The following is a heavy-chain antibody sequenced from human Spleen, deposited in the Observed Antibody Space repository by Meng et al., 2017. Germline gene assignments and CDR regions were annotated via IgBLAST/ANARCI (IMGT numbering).Heavy chain of an antibody. J-gene: IGHJ4*02. Sequence: LGLAWAQMNTPGSSVNVHCNASRHTFTSYYMHWVRQAPGQGLEWMGIINPSGGSTSYAQKFQGRVTMTRDTSTSTVYMELSSLRSEDTAVYYCARGFPVWEWEQNGYYFDYWGQGTLVTVSS. CDR1: RHTFTSYY. D-gene: IGHD1-26*01. V-gene: IGHV1-46*01. CDR3: ARGFPVWEWEQNGYYFDY. CDR2: INPSGGST.